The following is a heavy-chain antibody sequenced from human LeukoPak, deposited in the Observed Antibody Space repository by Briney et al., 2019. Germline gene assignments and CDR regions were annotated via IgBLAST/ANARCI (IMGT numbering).Heavy chain of an antibody. CDR3: ARDSGTTGEVKFDP. Sequence: SETLSLTCTVSGGSISSYYWSWIRQPAGKGLEWIGRISGSGTITYNPALQSRLTISIDTSKNQFSLKLMSVTAADTAVYYCARDSGTTGEVKFDPWGQGTLVTVSS. CDR1: GGSISSYY. CDR2: ISGSGTI. V-gene: IGHV4-4*07. D-gene: IGHD3-10*01. J-gene: IGHJ5*02.